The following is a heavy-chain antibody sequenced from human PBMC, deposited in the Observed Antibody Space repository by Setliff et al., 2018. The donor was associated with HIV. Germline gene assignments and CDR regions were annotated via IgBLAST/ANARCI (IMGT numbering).Heavy chain of an antibody. D-gene: IGHD4-17*01. CDR1: GDSFGDFY. CDR2: LSPSGTT. V-gene: IGHV4-34*01. CDR3: ASFFVTTVTNQDY. Sequence: SETLSLTCAMYGDSFGDFYWNWIRQAPGTGLEWIGELSPSGTTRSNPSLQSRVTISLDTSNNQFSLKLTSVTAADTAMYYCASFFVTTVTNQDYWGQGTPVTVSS. J-gene: IGHJ4*02.